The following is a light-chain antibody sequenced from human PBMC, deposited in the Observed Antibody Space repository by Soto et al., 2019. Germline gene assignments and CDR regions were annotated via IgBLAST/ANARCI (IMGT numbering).Light chain of an antibody. CDR1: SGHSNYA. J-gene: IGLJ2*01. Sequence: QLVLTQSPSASASLGASVKLTCTLSSGHSNYAIAWHQQQSEKGPRYLMKLNSDGSHSKGDGIPDRFSGSSSGAERYLTLSSLQSEDEADYYCQTWGSGIVVFGGGTKRTVL. V-gene: IGLV4-69*01. CDR2: LNSDGSH. CDR3: QTWGSGIVV.